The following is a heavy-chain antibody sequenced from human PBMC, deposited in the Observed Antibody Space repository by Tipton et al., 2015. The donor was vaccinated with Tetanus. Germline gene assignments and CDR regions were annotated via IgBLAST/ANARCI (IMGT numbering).Heavy chain of an antibody. CDR1: GFTFSDYF. CDR2: ISDSGVRT. CDR3: AKERWYSNSPGAFDL. V-gene: IGHV3-23*01. J-gene: IGHJ3*01. Sequence: SLRLSCAASGFTFSDYFMSWIRQAPGKGLEWVSSISDSGVRTHYADSVKGRFTISRDNSKNTLYVHMNSLTAEDAAVYYCAKERWYSNSPGAFDLWGQGTMVTVSS. D-gene: IGHD6-6*01.